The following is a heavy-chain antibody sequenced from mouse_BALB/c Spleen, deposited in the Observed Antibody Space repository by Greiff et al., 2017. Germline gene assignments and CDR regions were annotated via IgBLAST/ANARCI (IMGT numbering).Heavy chain of an antibody. J-gene: IGHJ4*01. CDR2: IDPENGDT. CDR3: NHYGFYAMDY. CDR1: GFNIKDYY. V-gene: IGHV14-4*02. Sequence: EVQLQQSGAELVRSGASVKLSCTASGFNIKDYYMHWVKQRPEQGLEWIGWIDPENGDTEYAPKFQGKATMTADTSSNTAYLQLSSLTSEDTAVFYWNHYGFYAMDYWGQGTSVTVSS. D-gene: IGHD1-2*01.